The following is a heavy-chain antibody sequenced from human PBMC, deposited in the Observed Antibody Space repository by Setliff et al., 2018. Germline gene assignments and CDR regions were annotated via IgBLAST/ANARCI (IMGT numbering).Heavy chain of an antibody. D-gene: IGHD3-22*01. CDR3: ARDRDSSGYPYYFDY. Sequence: ASVKVSCKASGYTFTSYGISWVRQAPGQGLEWMGWISAYNGNTNYAQKLQGRVTMTTDTSTSTAYMELSSLRSEDTAVYYCARDRDSSGYPYYFDYWGQGTLVTVS. V-gene: IGHV1-18*01. CDR1: GYTFTSYG. J-gene: IGHJ4*02. CDR2: ISAYNGNT.